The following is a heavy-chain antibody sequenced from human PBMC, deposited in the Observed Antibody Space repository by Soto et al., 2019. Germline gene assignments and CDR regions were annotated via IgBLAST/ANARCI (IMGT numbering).Heavy chain of an antibody. V-gene: IGHV3-11*04. D-gene: IGHD3-10*01. CDR3: AKIRGAWGYVFDI. CDR2: ITNTDYTT. J-gene: IGHJ3*02. Sequence: LRLSCTASGFTFSDYYMSWIRQAPEKGLEWVSYITNTDYTTKYADSVKGRFTMSRDNAKKSLSRQMDSLRAEDTAVYYCAKIRGAWGYVFDIWGQGTMVTVSS. CDR1: GFTFSDYY.